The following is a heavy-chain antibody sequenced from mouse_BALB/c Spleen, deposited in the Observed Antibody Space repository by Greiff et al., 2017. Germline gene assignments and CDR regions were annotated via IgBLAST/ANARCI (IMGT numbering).Heavy chain of an antibody. J-gene: IGHJ4*01. CDR2: ISSGGSYT. CDR1: GFTFSSYG. D-gene: IGHD1-1*01. V-gene: IGHV5-6*01. Sequence: EVKLVESGGDLVKPGGSLKLSCAASGFTFSSYGMSWVRQTPDKRLEWVATISSGGSYTYYPDSVKGRFTISRDNAKNTLYLQMSSLKSEDTAMYYCARHEGYYGSRDRYYAMDYWGQGTSVTVSS. CDR3: ARHEGYYGSRDRYYAMDY.